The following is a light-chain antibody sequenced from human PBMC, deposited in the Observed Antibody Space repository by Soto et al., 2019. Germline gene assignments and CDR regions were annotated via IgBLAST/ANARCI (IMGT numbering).Light chain of an antibody. CDR1: QSVRSNY. CDR2: GAS. J-gene: IGKJ2*01. V-gene: IGKV3-20*01. Sequence: EIVLTQSPGTLSLSPGERATLSCRASQSVRSNYLAWYQQKPGQAPSLLIYGASTRATGIPDRFSGSGSGTDFTLTITRLEPEDFAVYYCHQYGISPGTFGQGTKLKIK. CDR3: HQYGISPGT.